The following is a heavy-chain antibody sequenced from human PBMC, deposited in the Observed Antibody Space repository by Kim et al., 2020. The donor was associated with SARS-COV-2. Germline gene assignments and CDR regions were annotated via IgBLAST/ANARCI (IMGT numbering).Heavy chain of an antibody. CDR3: AYQGSGSYPYFDY. D-gene: IGHD3-10*01. V-gene: IGHV4-31*02. Sequence: NPALKSRVTISVDTSKNKVSLKLISVTAADTAVYYCAYQGSGSYPYFDYWGQGTLVTVSS. J-gene: IGHJ4*02.